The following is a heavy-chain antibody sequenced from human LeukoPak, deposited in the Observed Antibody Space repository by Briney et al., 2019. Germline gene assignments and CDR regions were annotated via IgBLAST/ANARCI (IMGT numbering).Heavy chain of an antibody. J-gene: IGHJ4*02. CDR3: AKGRANYDFWSGYQYYFDY. CDR1: GFTFSSYG. V-gene: IGHV3-23*01. D-gene: IGHD3-3*01. Sequence: GGSLRLSCAASGFTFSSYGMHWVRQAPGKGLEWVSAISGSGGNTYYADSVKGRFTISRDNSKNTLYLQMNSLRAEDTAVYYCAKGRANYDFWSGYQYYFDYWGQGTLVTVSS. CDR2: ISGSGGNT.